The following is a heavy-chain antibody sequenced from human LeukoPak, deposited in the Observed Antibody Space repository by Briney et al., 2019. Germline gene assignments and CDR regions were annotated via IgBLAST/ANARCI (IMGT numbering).Heavy chain of an antibody. Sequence: PSETLSLTCTDSGGSISRYYWSSIRQPPEKGLEWIGYIYYSRTTNYNPSLKSRVTMSVDTSKNQFSLKLSSVTAADTAVYYCARLSGSQTTPYWGQGTLVTVSS. CDR1: GGSISRYY. D-gene: IGHD1-26*01. CDR3: ARLSGSQTTPY. V-gene: IGHV4-59*08. J-gene: IGHJ4*02. CDR2: IYYSRTT.